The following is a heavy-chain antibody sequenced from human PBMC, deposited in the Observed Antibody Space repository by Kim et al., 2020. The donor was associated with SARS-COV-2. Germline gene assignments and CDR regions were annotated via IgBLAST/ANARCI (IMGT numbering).Heavy chain of an antibody. Sequence: SVKVSCKASGGTFSSYAISWVRQAPGQGLEWMGGIIPIFGTANYAQKFQGRVTITADESTSTAYMELSSLRSEDTAVYYCARDPYYYYGSGSYYRGAFDIWGQGTMVTVSS. D-gene: IGHD3-10*01. CDR3: ARDPYYYYGSGSYYRGAFDI. CDR1: GGTFSSYA. J-gene: IGHJ3*02. CDR2: IIPIFGTA. V-gene: IGHV1-69*13.